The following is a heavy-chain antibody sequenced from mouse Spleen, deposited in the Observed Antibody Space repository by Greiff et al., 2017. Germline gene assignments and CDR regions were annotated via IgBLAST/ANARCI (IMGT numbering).Heavy chain of an antibody. J-gene: IGHJ2*01. CDR2: ISSGGSYT. CDR3: ARGATVVAFDY. D-gene: IGHD1-1*01. CDR1: GFTFSSYA. Sequence: EVMLVESGGGLVKPGGSLKLSCAASGFTFSSYAMSWVRQTPEKRLEWVATISSGGSYTYYPDSVKGRFTISRDNAKNTLYLQMSSLRSEDTAMYYCARGATVVAFDYWGQGTTLTVSS. V-gene: IGHV5-9-1*01.